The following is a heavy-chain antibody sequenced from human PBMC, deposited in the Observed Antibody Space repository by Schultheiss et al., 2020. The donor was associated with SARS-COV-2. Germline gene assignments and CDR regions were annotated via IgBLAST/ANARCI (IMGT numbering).Heavy chain of an antibody. CDR3: AKVSYSSSPEDY. V-gene: IGHV3-9*01. CDR2: ISWNSGSI. J-gene: IGHJ4*02. CDR1: GFTFDDYA. D-gene: IGHD6-6*01. Sequence: GGSLRLSCAASGFTFDDYAMHWVRQAPGKGLEWVSGISWNSGSIGYADSVKGRFTISRDNAKNSLYLQMNSLRAEDTALYYCAKVSYSSSPEDYWGQGTLVTVSS.